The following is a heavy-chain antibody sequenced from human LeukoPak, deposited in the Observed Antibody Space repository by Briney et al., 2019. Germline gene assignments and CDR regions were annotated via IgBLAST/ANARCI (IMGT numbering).Heavy chain of an antibody. Sequence: GGSLRLSCAASGFTFSSYSMNWVRQAPGKGLEWVSSISSSSSYIYYADSVKGRFTISRDNAKNSLYLQMNSLRAEDTAVYYCARDLRDGYNYHDAFDIWGQGTMVTVSS. CDR2: ISSSSSYI. J-gene: IGHJ3*02. D-gene: IGHD5-24*01. CDR1: GFTFSSYS. V-gene: IGHV3-21*01. CDR3: ARDLRDGYNYHDAFDI.